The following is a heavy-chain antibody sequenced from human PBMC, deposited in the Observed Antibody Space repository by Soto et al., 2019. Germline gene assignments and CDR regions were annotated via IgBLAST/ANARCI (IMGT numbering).Heavy chain of an antibody. CDR2: ISYAGSNK. CDR1: GFTFSSYA. D-gene: IGHD3-10*01. J-gene: IGHJ6*02. V-gene: IGHV3-30-3*01. CDR3: AREGISMVRGGTMDV. Sequence: QVQLVESGGGVVQPGRSLRLSCAASGFTFSSYAMHWVRQAPGKGLEWVAVISYAGSNKYYEDSVKGRFTISRDNSKNTVYVQMNGLRAEDTGVDYCAREGISMVRGGTMDVWGQGTTVTVSS.